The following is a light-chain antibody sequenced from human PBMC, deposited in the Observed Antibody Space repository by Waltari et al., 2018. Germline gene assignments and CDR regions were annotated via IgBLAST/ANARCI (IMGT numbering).Light chain of an antibody. J-gene: IGLJ2*01. V-gene: IGLV2-8*01. CDR2: EVT. Sequence: YQHHPGKAPKLISYEVTQRPSGVPDRFSGSKSGNTASLTVSGFQAEDEADYYCASFVGTNNFRVFGGGTRVTVL. CDR3: ASFVGTNNFRV.